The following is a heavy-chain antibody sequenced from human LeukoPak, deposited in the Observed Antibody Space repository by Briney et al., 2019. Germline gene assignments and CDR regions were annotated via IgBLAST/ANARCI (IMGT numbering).Heavy chain of an antibody. J-gene: IGHJ4*02. CDR1: GFTFSSYA. Sequence: PGGSLRLSCAASGFTFSSYAMHWVRQAPGKGLEWVAVISYDGSNKYYADSVKGRFTISRDNSKNTLYLQMNSLRAEDTAVYYCARDPVVEMATISRPDYWGQGTLVTVSS. V-gene: IGHV3-30-3*01. CDR2: ISYDGSNK. CDR3: ARDPVVEMATISRPDY. D-gene: IGHD5-24*01.